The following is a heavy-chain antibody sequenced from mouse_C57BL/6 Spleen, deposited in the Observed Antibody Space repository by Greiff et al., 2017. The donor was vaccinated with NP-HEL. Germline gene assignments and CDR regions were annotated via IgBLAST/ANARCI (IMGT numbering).Heavy chain of an antibody. CDR1: GYTFTDYY. Sequence: EVQLQQSGPELVKPGASVKISCKASGYTFTDYYMNWVKQSHGKSLEWIGDINPNNGGTSYNQKFKGKATLTVDKSSSTAYMELRSLTSEDSAVYYCARVYDEGFAYWGQGTLVTVSA. CDR2: INPNNGGT. V-gene: IGHV1-26*01. D-gene: IGHD2-12*01. J-gene: IGHJ3*01. CDR3: ARVYDEGFAY.